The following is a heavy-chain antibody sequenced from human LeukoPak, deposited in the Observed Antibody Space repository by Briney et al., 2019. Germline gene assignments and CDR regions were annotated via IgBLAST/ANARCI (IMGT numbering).Heavy chain of an antibody. V-gene: IGHV3-48*01. CDR1: GFIFSQYS. CDR3: ARDAGNSGYGCDL. Sequence: GGSLRLSCAASGFIFSQYSMNWVRQAPGKGLEWVSHIRSSSEAFYADSVKGRFTISRDNARNSLYLQMNNLRGEDTAIYYCARDAGNSGYGCDLWGQGTLVTVSS. CDR2: IRSSSEA. D-gene: IGHD5-12*01. J-gene: IGHJ5*02.